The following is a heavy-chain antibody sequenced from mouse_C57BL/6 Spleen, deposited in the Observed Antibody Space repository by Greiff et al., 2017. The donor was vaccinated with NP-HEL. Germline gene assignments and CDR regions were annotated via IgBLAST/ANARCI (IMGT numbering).Heavy chain of an antibody. CDR2: INPNNGGT. Sequence: EVQLQQSGPELVKPGASVKISCKASGYTFTDYYMNWVKQSHGKSLEWIGDINPNNGGTSYNQKFKGKATLTVDKSSSTAYMELRSLTSEDSAVYYCAREGGYDGFAYWGQGTLVTVSA. J-gene: IGHJ3*01. D-gene: IGHD2-2*01. CDR1: GYTFTDYY. V-gene: IGHV1-26*01. CDR3: AREGGYDGFAY.